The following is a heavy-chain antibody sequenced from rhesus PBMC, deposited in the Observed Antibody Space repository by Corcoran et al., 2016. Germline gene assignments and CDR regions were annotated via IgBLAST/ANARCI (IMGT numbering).Heavy chain of an antibody. J-gene: IGHJ4*01. CDR3: ARGVDCTSTTCYEYYFDY. V-gene: IGHV2S1*01. CDR2: IYWDDDK. Sequence: QVTLKESGPALVKPTQTLTLTCTFSGFSLSPSGMGVGWIRQPPGKALEWLASIYWDDDKYYSTSLKSRLTISKDTSKNQVVLTMTNMDPVDTATYYCARGVDCTSTTCYEYYFDYWGQGVLVTVSS. CDR1: GFSLSPSGMG. D-gene: IGHD2-2*01.